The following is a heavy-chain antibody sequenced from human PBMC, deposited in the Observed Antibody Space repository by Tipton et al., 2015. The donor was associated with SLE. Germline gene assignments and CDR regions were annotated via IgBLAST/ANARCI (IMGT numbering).Heavy chain of an antibody. CDR2: IKQDGSEK. J-gene: IGHJ4*02. CDR3: ATTRIAAAGTGVY. CDR1: GFTFSSYW. V-gene: IGHV3-7*01. Sequence: SLRLSCAASGFTFSSYWMSWVRQAPGKGLEWVANIKQDGSEKYYVDSVKGRFTISRDNAKNSLYLQMNSLRAEDTAVYYCATTRIAAAGTGVYWGQGTLVTVSS. D-gene: IGHD6-13*01.